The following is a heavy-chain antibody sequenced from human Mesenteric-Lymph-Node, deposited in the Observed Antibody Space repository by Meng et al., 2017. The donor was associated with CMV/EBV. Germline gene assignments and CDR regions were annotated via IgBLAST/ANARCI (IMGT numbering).Heavy chain of an antibody. D-gene: IGHD3-22*01. V-gene: IGHV4-39*07. Sequence: QVQLQESGPGLVKASETLSLTCTVSVGSISSSSYYWGWIRQPPGKGLEWIGSIYYSGSTYYNPSLKSRVTISVDTSKNQFSLKLSSVTAADTAVYYCARDGDYYDSSGYNPFDYWGQGTLVTVSS. CDR1: VGSISSSSYY. J-gene: IGHJ4*02. CDR2: IYYSGST. CDR3: ARDGDYYDSSGYNPFDY.